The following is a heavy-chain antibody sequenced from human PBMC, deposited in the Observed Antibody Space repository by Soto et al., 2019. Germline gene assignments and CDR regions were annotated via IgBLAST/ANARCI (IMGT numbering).Heavy chain of an antibody. J-gene: IGHJ6*03. D-gene: IGHD3-3*01. V-gene: IGHV4-39*01. CDR2: IYYSGST. Sequence: PSETLSLTCTVSGGSISIGGYYWSWIRQHPGKGLEWIGYIYYSGSTYYNPSLKSRVTISVDTSKNQFSLKLSSVTAADTAVYYCAGVVFFYYYMDVWGKGTTVTVSS. CDR1: GGSISIGGYY. CDR3: AGVVFFYYYMDV.